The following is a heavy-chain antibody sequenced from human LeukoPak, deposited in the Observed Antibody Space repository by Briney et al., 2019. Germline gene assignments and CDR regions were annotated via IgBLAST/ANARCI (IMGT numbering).Heavy chain of an antibody. J-gene: IGHJ4*02. V-gene: IGHV7-4-1*02. D-gene: IGHD1-20*01. Sequence: GASVKVSCKASGYTFTSYGISWVRQAPGQGLEWMGWINTNTGNPTYAQGFTGRFVFSLDTSVSTAYLQISSLKAEDSAIYYCARGNWKVEEWGQGTLVTVSS. CDR3: ARGNWKVEE. CDR1: GYTFTSYG. CDR2: INTNTGNP.